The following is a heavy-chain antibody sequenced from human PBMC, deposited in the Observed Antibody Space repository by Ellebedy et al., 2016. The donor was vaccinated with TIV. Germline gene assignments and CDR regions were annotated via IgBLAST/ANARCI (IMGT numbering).Heavy chain of an antibody. V-gene: IGHV3-73*01. CDR3: AATANHGYMDV. J-gene: IGHJ6*03. CDR2: IRSKANDYAT. CDR1: GFNFSASA. Sequence: GESLKISXAASGFNFSASALHWVRQASGKGLEWVGRIRSKANDYATIFGASVKGRFTFSRDDSKNTAYLQMNSLKTEGTAVYYCAATANHGYMDVWGKGATVTVSS.